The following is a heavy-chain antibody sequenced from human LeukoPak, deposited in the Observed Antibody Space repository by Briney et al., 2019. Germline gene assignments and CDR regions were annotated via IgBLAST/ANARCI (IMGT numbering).Heavy chain of an antibody. J-gene: IGHJ4*02. V-gene: IGHV1-69*04. CDR2: IIPILGIA. Sequence: SVKVSCKAFGGTFSSYAISWVRQAPGQGLEWMGRIIPILGIANYAQKFQGRVTITADKSTSTAYMELSSLRSEDTAVYYCARDLGVGATIKFGYWGQGTLVTVSS. CDR3: ARDLGVGATIKFGY. D-gene: IGHD1-26*01. CDR1: GGTFSSYA.